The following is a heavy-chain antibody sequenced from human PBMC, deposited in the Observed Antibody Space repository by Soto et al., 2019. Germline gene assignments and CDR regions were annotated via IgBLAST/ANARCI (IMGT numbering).Heavy chain of an antibody. D-gene: IGHD6-19*01. J-gene: IGHJ6*02. V-gene: IGHV2-70*01. CDR1: GFSLSTSEVG. CDR3: ARIRVAVAGSYGMDV. CDR2: IDWDDDK. Sequence: SGPTLVNPTQTLTLTCTFSGFSLSTSEVGVGWTRQPPGKALEWLALIDWDDDKYYSTSLKTRLTISKDTSKNQVVLTMTNMDPVDTATYYCARIRVAVAGSYGMDVWVQGTTVTVSS.